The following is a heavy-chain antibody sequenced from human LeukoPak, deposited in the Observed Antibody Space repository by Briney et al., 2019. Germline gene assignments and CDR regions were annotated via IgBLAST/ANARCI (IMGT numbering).Heavy chain of an antibody. J-gene: IGHJ3*02. D-gene: IGHD2-15*01. V-gene: IGHV1-2*02. CDR1: GYTFTGYY. CDR2: INPNSGGT. CDR3: ARLERDIVVVVAAGNDAFDI. Sequence: ASVKVSCKASGYTFTGYYMHWVRQAPGQGLEWMGWINPNSGGTNYAQKFQGRVTMTRDTSISTAYMELSRLRSDDTAVYYCARLERDIVVVVAAGNDAFDIWGQGTMVTVSS.